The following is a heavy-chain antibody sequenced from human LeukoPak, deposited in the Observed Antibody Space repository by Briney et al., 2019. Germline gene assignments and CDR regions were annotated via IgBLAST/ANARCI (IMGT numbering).Heavy chain of an antibody. Sequence: GGSLRLSCAVSGIPFINAWMTWVRQAPGKGLEWVSVISGSGGSTYYADSVKGRFTISRDNSKNTLYLQMNSLRAEDTAVYYCVHCGGDCYPCCGMDGWGQGTTVTVSS. D-gene: IGHD2-21*02. CDR3: VHCGGDCYPCCGMDG. CDR1: GIPFINAW. V-gene: IGHV3-23*01. J-gene: IGHJ6*02. CDR2: ISGSGGST.